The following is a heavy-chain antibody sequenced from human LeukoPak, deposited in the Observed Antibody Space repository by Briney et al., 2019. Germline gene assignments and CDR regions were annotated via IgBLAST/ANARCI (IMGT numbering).Heavy chain of an antibody. Sequence: GGSLRLSCAASGFTFTTYAMNWVRQAPGKGLEWVSVISGSGGSTYYADSVKGRFTISRDNSKNTLYLEVNSLRAEDTAVYYCATAFYFDSSGPYWYFDLWGRGTLDTVSS. CDR2: ISGSGGST. J-gene: IGHJ2*01. CDR3: ATAFYFDSSGPYWYFDL. V-gene: IGHV3-23*01. D-gene: IGHD3-22*01. CDR1: GFTFTTYA.